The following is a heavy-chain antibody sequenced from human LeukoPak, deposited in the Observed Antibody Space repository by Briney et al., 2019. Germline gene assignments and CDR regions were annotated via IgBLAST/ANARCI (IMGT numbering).Heavy chain of an antibody. CDR1: GGSFSGYY. Sequence: PSETLSLTCAVYGGSFSGYYWSWISQPPGKGLEWIGEINHSGSTNYNPSLKSRVTISVDTSKNQFSLKLSSVTAADTAVYYCARAYSSGLHNRHFQHWGQGTLVTVSS. V-gene: IGHV4-34*01. D-gene: IGHD6-19*01. CDR3: ARAYSSGLHNRHFQH. J-gene: IGHJ1*01. CDR2: INHSGST.